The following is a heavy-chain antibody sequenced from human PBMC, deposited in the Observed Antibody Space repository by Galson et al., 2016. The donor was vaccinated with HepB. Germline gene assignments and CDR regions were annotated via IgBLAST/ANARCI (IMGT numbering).Heavy chain of an antibody. CDR1: GVSMNSGNYF. J-gene: IGHJ4*02. V-gene: IGHV4-61*02. CDR2: IQGGGKI. CDR3: ARNYDFWRGYYVLDY. Sequence: TLSLTCTVSGVSMNSGNYFWTWIRQPAGKGLEWIGRIQGGGKIDYNPSVKSRVTILLDTSKSQFSLNLSSVTAADTAVYYCARNYDFWRGYYVLDYWGQGTLVTVSS. D-gene: IGHD3-3*01.